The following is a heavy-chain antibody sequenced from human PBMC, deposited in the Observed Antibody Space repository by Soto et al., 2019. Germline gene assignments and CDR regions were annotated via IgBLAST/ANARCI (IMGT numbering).Heavy chain of an antibody. Sequence: APLKVSCKAYGYTFTGSYLHWVRQAPGQGLEWMGWINPNSGDTNYAQKFQGRVTMTRDTSISTAYMELSRLRSDDTAVYYCARELAGASLYGMDVWGQG. CDR1: GYTFTGSY. V-gene: IGHV1-2*02. CDR2: INPNSGDT. D-gene: IGHD1-26*01. J-gene: IGHJ6*02. CDR3: ARELAGASLYGMDV.